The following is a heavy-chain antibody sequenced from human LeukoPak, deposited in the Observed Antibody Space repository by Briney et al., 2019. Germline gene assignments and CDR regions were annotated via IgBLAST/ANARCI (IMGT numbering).Heavy chain of an antibody. V-gene: IGHV4-4*07. CDR3: ARERITDYYYYMDV. J-gene: IGHJ6*03. CDR1: GGSISSYY. CDR2: IYTSGST. Sequence: PAETLSLTCTVSGGSISSYYWSWIRQPAGKGLEWIGRIYTSGSTNYNPSPKSRVTISVDTSKNQFSLKLSSVTAADTAVYYCARERITDYYYYMDVWGKGTAVTISS. D-gene: IGHD2-15*01.